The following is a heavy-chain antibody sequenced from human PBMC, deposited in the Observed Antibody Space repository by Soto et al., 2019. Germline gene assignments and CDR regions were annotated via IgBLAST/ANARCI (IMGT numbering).Heavy chain of an antibody. J-gene: IGHJ5*02. Sequence: PSETLSLTCTVSGGSISSGDYYWSWIRQPPGKGLEWIGYIYYSGSTYYNPSLKSRVTISVNTSKNQFSLKLSSVTAADTAVYYCARYNTRSGYYSRWFDPWGQGTLVTVS. CDR3: ARYNTRSGYYSRWFDP. D-gene: IGHD3-22*01. V-gene: IGHV4-30-4*01. CDR2: IYYSGST. CDR1: GGSISSGDYY.